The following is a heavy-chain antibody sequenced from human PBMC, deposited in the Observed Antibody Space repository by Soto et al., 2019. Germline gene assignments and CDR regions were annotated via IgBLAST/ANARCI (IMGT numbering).Heavy chain of an antibody. J-gene: IGHJ4*02. CDR2: IWYDGSNK. D-gene: IGHD4-17*01. CDR1: GFTFSSYG. CDR3: ARGHYYGDYTLDII. Sequence: GGSLRLSCAASGFTFSSYGMHWVRQAPGKGLEWVAVIWYDGSNKYYADSVKGRFTISRDNSKNTLYLQMNSLRAEDTAVYYCARGHYYGDYTLDIIRGQGTLVTVSS. V-gene: IGHV3-33*01.